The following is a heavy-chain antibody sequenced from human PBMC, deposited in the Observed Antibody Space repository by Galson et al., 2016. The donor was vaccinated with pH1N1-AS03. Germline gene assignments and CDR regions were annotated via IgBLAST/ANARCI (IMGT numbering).Heavy chain of an antibody. D-gene: IGHD3-3*01. CDR1: GYSISSGYY. CDR2: IYHSGST. V-gene: IGHV4-38-2*01. Sequence: TLSLTCAVSGYSISSGYYWGWIRQPPGKGLEWIGSIYHSGSTYYNPSLMSRVTISVDTSKNRFSLKVTSVTAADTAVYYCARVGKYFDLWSGYSDFDYWGQGTLVTVSS. CDR3: ARVGKYFDLWSGYSDFDY. J-gene: IGHJ4*02.